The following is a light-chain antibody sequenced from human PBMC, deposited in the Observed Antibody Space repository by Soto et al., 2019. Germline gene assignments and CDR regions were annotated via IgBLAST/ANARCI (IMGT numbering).Light chain of an antibody. CDR3: QQYGGSPRT. CDR2: GAS. V-gene: IGKV3-20*01. CDR1: QSVSNNY. Sequence: EIVLTQSPGTLSLSPGERATLSCRASQSVSNNYLAWYQQKPGQAPRLLIYGASSRATGIPDRFSGSGAGTEFTLPISRLEPEDFAVFYCQQYGGSPRTFGQGTRVEIK. J-gene: IGKJ1*01.